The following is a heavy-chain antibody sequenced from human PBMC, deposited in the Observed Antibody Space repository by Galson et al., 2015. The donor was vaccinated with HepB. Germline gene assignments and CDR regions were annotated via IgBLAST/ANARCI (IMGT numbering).Heavy chain of an antibody. CDR1: GGTFSSYA. CDR3: ARFVENKGDYFDY. D-gene: IGHD2/OR15-2a*01. Sequence: SVKVSCKASGGTFSSYAISWVRQAPGQGLEWMGGIIPIFGTANYAQKFQGRVTITADESTSTAYMELSSLRSEDTAVYYCARFVENKGDYFDYWGQGTLVTVSS. V-gene: IGHV1-69*13. CDR2: IIPIFGTA. J-gene: IGHJ4*02.